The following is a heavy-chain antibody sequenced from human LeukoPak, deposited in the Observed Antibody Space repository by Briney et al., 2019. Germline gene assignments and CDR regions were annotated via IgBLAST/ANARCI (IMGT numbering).Heavy chain of an antibody. CDR3: ARRRCSVYDFDY. CDR2: IWSDGSNK. D-gene: IGHD5/OR15-5a*01. Sequence: GTSLRLSCAASGFTFSSYGMHWVRHAPGKGLEWVAVIWSDGSNKYYADSVKGRFTISRDNSKNTLYLQMNSLRAEDTAVYYCARRRCSVYDFDYWGQGTLVTVSS. V-gene: IGHV3-33*01. J-gene: IGHJ4*02. CDR1: GFTFSSYG.